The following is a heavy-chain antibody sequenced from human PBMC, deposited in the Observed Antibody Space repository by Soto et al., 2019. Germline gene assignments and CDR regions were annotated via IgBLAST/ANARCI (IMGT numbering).Heavy chain of an antibody. D-gene: IGHD2-8*01. V-gene: IGHV1-18*01. CDR3: AKNGQPPYYYYGLDV. J-gene: IGHJ6*02. Sequence: GASVKVSCKASGYTFTRYGISWVRQAPRQGLEWMGWISGYNGDTTYAQKFQGRVSMTIDTSTGTAYMELRSLTSDDTAAYYCAKNGQPPYYYYGLDVWGQGTKVTVSS. CDR1: GYTFTRYG. CDR2: ISGYNGDT.